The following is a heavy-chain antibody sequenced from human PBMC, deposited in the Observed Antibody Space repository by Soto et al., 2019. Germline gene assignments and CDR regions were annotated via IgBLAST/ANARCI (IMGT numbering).Heavy chain of an antibody. J-gene: IGHJ6*03. D-gene: IGHD4-4*01. CDR1: GYSFTSYW. CDR2: IYPGDSDT. Sequence: GESLKISCKGSGYSFTSYWIGWVRQMPGKGLEWMGIIYPGDSDTRYSPSFQGQVTISADKSISTAYLQWSSLKASDTAMYYCARYSNYPNYYYYYYMDVWGKGTTVTVSS. V-gene: IGHV5-51*01. CDR3: ARYSNYPNYYYYYYMDV.